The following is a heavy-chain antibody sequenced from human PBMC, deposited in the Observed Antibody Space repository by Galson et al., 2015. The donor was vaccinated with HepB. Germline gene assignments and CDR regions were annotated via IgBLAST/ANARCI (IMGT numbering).Heavy chain of an antibody. CDR3: ARTTYYYDSSGYYPFDY. CDR2: MNPIFGTA. CDR1: GYTFTSYD. D-gene: IGHD3-22*01. J-gene: IGHJ4*02. V-gene: IGHV1-69*13. Sequence: SVKVSCKASGYTFTSYDINWVRQATGQGLEWMGWMNPIFGTANYAQKFQGRVTITADESTSTAYMELSSLRSEDTAVYYCARTTYYYDSSGYYPFDYWGQGTLVTVSS.